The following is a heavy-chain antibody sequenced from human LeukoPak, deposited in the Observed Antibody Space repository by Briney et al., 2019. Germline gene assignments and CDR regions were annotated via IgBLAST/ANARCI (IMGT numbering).Heavy chain of an antibody. CDR3: AKQPSANYGF. Sequence: PGGSLRLSCAASGFTFSSYAMSWVRQAPGRGLEWVSLISSRSTTIYYAESVKGRFTISRDNSKNTLYLQMSSLRPDDTAVYYCAKQPSANYGFWGQGTLVTVFS. J-gene: IGHJ4*02. V-gene: IGHV3-23*01. CDR1: GFTFSSYA. D-gene: IGHD4-17*01. CDR2: ISSRSTTI.